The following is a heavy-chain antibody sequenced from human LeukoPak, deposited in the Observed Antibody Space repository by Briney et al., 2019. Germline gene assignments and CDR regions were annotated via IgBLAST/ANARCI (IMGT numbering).Heavy chain of an antibody. D-gene: IGHD4-17*01. Sequence: GGSLRLSCAVSGITFSSYAMSWVRQAPGKGLEWVSAISGGGGSTYYADSAKGRFTISRDNSKNTLYLQMNNLRAEDTAVYYCASNYGDYGRINYYYYYYGMDVWGQGTTVTVSS. CDR1: GITFSSYA. CDR3: ASNYGDYGRINYYYYYYGMDV. CDR2: ISGGGGST. J-gene: IGHJ6*02. V-gene: IGHV3-23*01.